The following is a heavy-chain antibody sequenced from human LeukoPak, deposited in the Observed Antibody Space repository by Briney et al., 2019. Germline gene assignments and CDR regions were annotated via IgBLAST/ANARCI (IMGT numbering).Heavy chain of an antibody. J-gene: IGHJ6*02. D-gene: IGHD2-15*01. Sequence: GGSLRLSCAASGFIVSSNYMSWVRQAPGKGLEWDSVIYSGGSTHYADSVKGRFTISRDNSKNTLDLQMNSLRAEDTAVYYCARAGYCSDGRCYSGYYYGMDVWGQGTTVTVSS. CDR3: ARAGYCSDGRCYSGYYYGMDV. CDR2: IYSGGST. V-gene: IGHV3-53*01. CDR1: GFIVSSNY.